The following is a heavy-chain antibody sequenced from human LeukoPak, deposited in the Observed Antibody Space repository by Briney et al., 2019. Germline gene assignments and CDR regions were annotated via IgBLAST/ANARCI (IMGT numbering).Heavy chain of an antibody. CDR2: ISWNSGSI. Sequence: SXRXSXXAXGXTFXXYAMHWVRQAPGKGLEWVSGISWNSGSIVYADSVKGRFTISRDNAKNSLYLQMNSLRAEDTALYYCAKGLATPRGYSYGMDVWGQGTTVTVSS. J-gene: IGHJ6*02. D-gene: IGHD5-18*01. V-gene: IGHV3-9*01. CDR3: AKGLATPRGYSYGMDV. CDR1: GXTFXXYA.